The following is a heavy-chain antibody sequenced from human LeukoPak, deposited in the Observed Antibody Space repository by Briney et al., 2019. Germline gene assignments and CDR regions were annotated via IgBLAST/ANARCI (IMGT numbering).Heavy chain of an antibody. CDR2: ITSSSSTI. J-gene: IGHJ4*02. D-gene: IGHD2-15*01. CDR1: GFTFSSYN. CDR3: ARRCSSGCCYDD. Sequence: GGSLSSSCAASGFTFSSYNMNWVRQAPGKGLEWVSYITSSSSTIYYADSVKGRFTISRDNDKNSLYLQMNSLRAEGTAVYYCARRCSSGCCYDDWGQGTPVTVSS. V-gene: IGHV3-48*01.